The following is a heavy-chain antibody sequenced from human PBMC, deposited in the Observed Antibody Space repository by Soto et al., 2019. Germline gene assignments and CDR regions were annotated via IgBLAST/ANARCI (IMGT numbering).Heavy chain of an antibody. D-gene: IGHD3-22*01. Sequence: QVRLPQWGAGLLKPSETLSLTCAVYGGSFTDYYWSWIRQPPGKGLEWIGEINHSGDTNYNPSLKSRVTISVDTSKSQFSLKLSSVTAADTVVYYCARNYYDSGRFGLDPWGQGTQVTVSS. V-gene: IGHV4-34*01. J-gene: IGHJ5*02. CDR2: INHSGDT. CDR1: GGSFTDYY. CDR3: ARNYYDSGRFGLDP.